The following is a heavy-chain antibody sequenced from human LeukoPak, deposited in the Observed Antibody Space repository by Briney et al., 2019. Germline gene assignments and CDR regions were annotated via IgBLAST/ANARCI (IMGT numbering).Heavy chain of an antibody. J-gene: IGHJ4*02. CDR3: ARGRGGGYCSSTSCRVYFDY. CDR2: INHSGST. CDR1: GWSFSGYY. Sequence: SEALSLTCAAYGWSFSGYYWSWIRQPPGKGLEWIGEINHSGSTNYNPSLMNRLIISVDASKNQFSLKLSSVTAADTAVYYCARGRGGGYCSSTSCRVYFDYWGQGTLVTVAS. V-gene: IGHV4-34*01. D-gene: IGHD2-2*01.